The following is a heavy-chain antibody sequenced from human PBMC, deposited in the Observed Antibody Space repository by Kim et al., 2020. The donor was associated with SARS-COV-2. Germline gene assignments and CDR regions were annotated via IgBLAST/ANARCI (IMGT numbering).Heavy chain of an antibody. D-gene: IGHD2-15*01. Sequence: TSYTPSLKSRVPIPVDTAKNQFSRRLSSVTAADTAVYYCAREGIWSHFDSWGQRTLVTVSS. CDR3: AREGIWSHFDS. J-gene: IGHJ4*02. CDR2: T. V-gene: IGHV4-59*01.